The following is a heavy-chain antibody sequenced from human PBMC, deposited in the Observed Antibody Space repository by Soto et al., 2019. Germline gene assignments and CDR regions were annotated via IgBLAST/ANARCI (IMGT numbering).Heavy chain of an antibody. V-gene: IGHV1-3*01. Sequence: QVQLVQSGAEVKKPGASVKVSCKASRYTFTSYAMHWVRQAPGQRLEWMGWINAGNGNTKYSQMFQGRVTITRDTSASTAYMELSSLRSEDTAVYYCASSYYYDSSGYSSLYYYYGMDVWGQGTTVTVSS. D-gene: IGHD3-22*01. CDR2: INAGNGNT. CDR1: RYTFTSYA. J-gene: IGHJ6*02. CDR3: ASSYYYDSSGYSSLYYYYGMDV.